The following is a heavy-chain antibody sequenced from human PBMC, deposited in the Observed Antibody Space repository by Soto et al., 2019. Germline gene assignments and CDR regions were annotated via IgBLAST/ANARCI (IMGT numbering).Heavy chain of an antibody. D-gene: IGHD5-12*01. J-gene: IGHJ6*02. CDR2: INHSGST. Sequence: SETLSLTCAVYGGSFSGYYWSWIRQPPGKGLEWIGEINHSGSTNYNPSLKSRVTISVDTSKNQFSLKLSSVTAADTAVYYCARLVATRYYYYYCGMDVWGQGTTVTVSS. CDR3: ARLVATRYYYYYCGMDV. CDR1: GGSFSGYY. V-gene: IGHV4-34*01.